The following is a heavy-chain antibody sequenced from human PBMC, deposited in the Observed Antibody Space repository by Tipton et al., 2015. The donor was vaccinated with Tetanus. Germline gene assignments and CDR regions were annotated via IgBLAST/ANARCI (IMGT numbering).Heavy chain of an antibody. J-gene: IGHJ6*02. CDR1: GDSVSSNSAA. CDR2: TYYRSKWYN. D-gene: IGHD5-18*01. Sequence: GLVKPSQTLSLTCAISGDSVSSNSAAWNWIRQSPSRGLEWLGRTYYRSKWYNDYAVSVKSRITINPDTSKNQSSLQLNSVTPEDTAVYYCARDRGYSYGQLYYYYGMDVWGQGTTVTVSS. V-gene: IGHV6-1*01. CDR3: ARDRGYSYGQLYYYYGMDV.